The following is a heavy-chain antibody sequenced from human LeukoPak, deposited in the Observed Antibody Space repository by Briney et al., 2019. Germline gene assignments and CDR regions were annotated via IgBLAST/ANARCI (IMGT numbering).Heavy chain of an antibody. CDR3: ARDPRGPTGFDSSARDTFDY. J-gene: IGHJ4*02. D-gene: IGHD3-22*01. V-gene: IGHV3-7*01. Sequence: GGSLRLSCAASGFTFSSYWMSWVRQAPGKGLEWVANIKQDGSEKYYADSVKGQFTISRDNSKNTLYLQIHSLRPEDTAVYYCARDPRGPTGFDSSARDTFDYWGQGTLVTVSS. CDR2: IKQDGSEK. CDR1: GFTFSSYW.